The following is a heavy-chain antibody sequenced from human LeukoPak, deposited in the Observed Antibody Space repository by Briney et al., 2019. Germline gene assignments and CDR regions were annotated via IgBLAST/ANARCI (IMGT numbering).Heavy chain of an antibody. Sequence: PGGSLRLSCAASGFTFSSYSMNWVRQAPGKGLEWVSYISSSSSTIYYADSVKGRFTISRDNAKNSLYLQMNSPRAEDTAVYYCAREQQWLVYMDVWGKGTTVTVSS. V-gene: IGHV3-48*01. CDR2: ISSSSSTI. J-gene: IGHJ6*03. D-gene: IGHD6-19*01. CDR3: AREQQWLVYMDV. CDR1: GFTFSSYS.